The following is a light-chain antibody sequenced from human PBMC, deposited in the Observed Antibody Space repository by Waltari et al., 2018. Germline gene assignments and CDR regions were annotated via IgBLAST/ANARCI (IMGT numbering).Light chain of an antibody. J-gene: IGKJ1*01. CDR3: QNGVT. V-gene: IGKV1-27*01. CDR1: QDISSY. Sequence: DLQMTQSPSSLSASVGDRVTITCRASQDISSYLAWYQQKPGKVPYLLIYASSTFQSGVPSRFSGSGSGTYFTLTISSLQPEDGSTYYCQNGVTFGQGTKVEIK. CDR2: ASS.